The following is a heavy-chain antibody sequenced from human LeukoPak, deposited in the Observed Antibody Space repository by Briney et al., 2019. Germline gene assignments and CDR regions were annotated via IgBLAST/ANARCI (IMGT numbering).Heavy chain of an antibody. D-gene: IGHD1-26*01. CDR1: GYTFTSYY. CDR3: ARDLSREGALDY. Sequence: ASVKVSCKASGYTFTSYYMHWVRQAPGQGLEWMGIINPSGGSTSYAQKFQGRVTMTRDMSTSTVYMELSSLRSEDTAVYYCARDLSREGALDYWGQGTLVTVSS. J-gene: IGHJ4*02. V-gene: IGHV1-46*01. CDR2: INPSGGST.